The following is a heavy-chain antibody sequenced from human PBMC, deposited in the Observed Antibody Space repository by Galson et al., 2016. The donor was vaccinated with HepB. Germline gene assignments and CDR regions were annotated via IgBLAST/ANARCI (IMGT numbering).Heavy chain of an antibody. Sequence: SLRLSCAASGFAFSDHYIDWVRQAPGKGLEWVGRTKDRPNSYTAEYAASVKGRFTISRDDSKNSVYLQMNSLRAEDTAVYYCAKVRAVADLPDYYYYYGMDVWGQGTTVTVSS. CDR1: GFAFSDHY. CDR2: TKDRPNSYTA. D-gene: IGHD6-19*01. J-gene: IGHJ6*02. CDR3: AKVRAVADLPDYYYYYGMDV. V-gene: IGHV3-72*01.